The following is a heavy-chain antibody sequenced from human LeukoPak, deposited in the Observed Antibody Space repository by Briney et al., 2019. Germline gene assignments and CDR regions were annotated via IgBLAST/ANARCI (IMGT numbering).Heavy chain of an antibody. V-gene: IGHV3-48*03. D-gene: IGHD2-21*02. CDR2: IRSSGSTI. CDR1: GFAFSSYE. J-gene: IGHJ4*02. Sequence: GGSLRLSCAASGFAFSSYEMIWVRQAPGKGLECVSYIRSSGSTIYYADSVKGRFTISRDNAKNSLYLQMNSLRAEDTAVYYCARDYAAYCGGDCPIFDYWGQGTLVTVSS. CDR3: ARDYAAYCGGDCPIFDY.